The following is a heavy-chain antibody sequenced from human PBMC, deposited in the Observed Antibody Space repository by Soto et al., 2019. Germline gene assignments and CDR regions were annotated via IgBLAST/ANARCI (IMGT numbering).Heavy chain of an antibody. CDR1: GFSVSSNY. CDR2: VYSGGAT. J-gene: IGHJ4*02. V-gene: IGHV3-53*04. CDR3: VRGRYGSEIH. D-gene: IGHD3-10*01. Sequence: EARLVESGGGLVQPGGSLRLSCAASGFSVSSNYMTWVRQAPGKGLEWVSLVYSGGATHYAASMKGRFTISTHSSQNTLFLQMNSLRPEDTATYYCVRGRYGSEIHWGQGTKVTVSS.